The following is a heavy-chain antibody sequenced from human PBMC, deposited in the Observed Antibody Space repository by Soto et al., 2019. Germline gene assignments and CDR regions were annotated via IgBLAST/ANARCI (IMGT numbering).Heavy chain of an antibody. J-gene: IGHJ4*02. D-gene: IGHD3-22*01. CDR1: GFTFSSFW. CDR3: AGSSGWLDYY. Sequence: EVQLVESGGGLVQLGGSLRLSCAASGFTFSSFWMSWVRQAPGKGLEWVANIKQDGSETRYVDSVKGRFTISRDNAKNSLYLQIVSLRAEDTAVYYCAGSSGWLDYYWGQGILVTVSS. V-gene: IGHV3-7*04. CDR2: IKQDGSET.